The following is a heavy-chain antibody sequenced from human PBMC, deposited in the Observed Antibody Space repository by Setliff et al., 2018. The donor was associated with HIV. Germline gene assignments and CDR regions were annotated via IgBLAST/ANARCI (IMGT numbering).Heavy chain of an antibody. CDR1: GGSFSSFA. Sequence: ASVKVSCKVSGGSFSSFAISWVRQAPGHGLEWMGWVNPNSGNTGYAQKFQGRVTMTRNTSISTAYMELSSLRSEDTAVYYCARGSFYCSGGGCYFYWGQGSLVTVSS. V-gene: IGHV1-8*02. CDR2: VNPNSGNT. D-gene: IGHD2-15*01. J-gene: IGHJ4*02. CDR3: ARGSFYCSGGGCYFY.